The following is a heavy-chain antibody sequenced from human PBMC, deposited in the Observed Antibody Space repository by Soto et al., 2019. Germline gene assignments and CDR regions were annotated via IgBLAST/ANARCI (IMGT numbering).Heavy chain of an antibody. CDR2: ISGSSSTT. CDR1: GFTFNKYA. Sequence: EVQLLESGGGLVQRGESLRLSCVASGFTFNKYAMTWVRQAPGKGLVWVSSISGSSSTTYYADSVKGRFTISRDNSKNTVYLHMNTLSTEDTAVYYCAPTRYVYGDDAVGYWGQGTLVTVSS. V-gene: IGHV3-23*01. D-gene: IGHD4-17*01. J-gene: IGHJ4*01. CDR3: APTRYVYGDDAVGY.